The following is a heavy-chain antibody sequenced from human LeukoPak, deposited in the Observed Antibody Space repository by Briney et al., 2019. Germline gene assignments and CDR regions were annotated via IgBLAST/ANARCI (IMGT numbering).Heavy chain of an antibody. CDR3: ARRTQQGTGAFDI. CDR2: IYPGDSDT. CDR1: GYRFTSYW. Sequence: LXISWKGSGYRFTSYWIGGVRQMPGKDLEWMGIIYPGDSDTRYSPSFQGQVTISADKSISTAYLQWSSLKASDTAMYYCARRTQQGTGAFDIWGQGTMVTVSS. D-gene: IGHD1-14*01. V-gene: IGHV5-51*01. J-gene: IGHJ3*02.